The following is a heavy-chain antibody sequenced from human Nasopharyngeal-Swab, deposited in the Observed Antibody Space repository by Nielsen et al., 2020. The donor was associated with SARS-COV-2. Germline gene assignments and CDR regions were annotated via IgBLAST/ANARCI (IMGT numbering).Heavy chain of an antibody. D-gene: IGHD3-10*01. V-gene: IGHV1-69*13. Sequence: SVKVSCKASGGSFSSYAISWVRQAPGQGLEWMGGIIPIFGTANYAQKFQGRVTITADESTSTAYMELSSLRSEDTAVYYCAREGITMLRFNWFDPWGQGTLVTVSS. CDR2: IIPIFGTA. CDR1: GGSFSSYA. CDR3: AREGITMLRFNWFDP. J-gene: IGHJ5*02.